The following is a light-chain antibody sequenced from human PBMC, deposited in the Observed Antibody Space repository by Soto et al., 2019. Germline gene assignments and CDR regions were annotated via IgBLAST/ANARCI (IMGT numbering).Light chain of an antibody. Sequence: EIVLTQSPGTLSLSPGERATLSCRASQSINNRYLAWYQQKPGQAPRLLIYAASSRATGIPDRFSGSGSGTDFTLTISRLEPEDFAVYYCLQRAAWPWTFGQGTKVEVK. CDR1: QSINNRY. CDR2: AAS. J-gene: IGKJ1*01. CDR3: LQRAAWPWT. V-gene: IGKV3D-20*02.